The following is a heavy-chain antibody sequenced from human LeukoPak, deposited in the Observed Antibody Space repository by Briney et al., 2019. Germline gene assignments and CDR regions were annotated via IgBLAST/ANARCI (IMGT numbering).Heavy chain of an antibody. CDR2: ISSSGTTI. J-gene: IGHJ4*02. CDR3: ARVGRIQYFDC. V-gene: IGHV3-48*03. D-gene: IGHD5-18*01. CDR1: GFTFSSYE. Sequence: GGSLRLSCTASGFTFSSYEMNWVRQAPGKGLEWVSYISSSGTTIYYTDSVKGRFTTSRDNAKNSLYLQLTSLRAEDTAVYYCARVGRIQYFDCWGQGTLVTVSS.